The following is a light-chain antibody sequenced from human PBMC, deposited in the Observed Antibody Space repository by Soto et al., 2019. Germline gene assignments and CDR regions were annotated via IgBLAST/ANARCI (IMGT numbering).Light chain of an antibody. Sequence: EMVFTQSPGTLSFSPGERATLSCRASQRVSSGYLAWYQQKPGQGPRLLIYGASSRATGIPDRFSGSGSGTDFTLTISRLEPEDFAVYYCQQYGTSRAFGQGTKVDIK. CDR1: QRVSSGY. CDR2: GAS. CDR3: QQYGTSRA. V-gene: IGKV3-20*01. J-gene: IGKJ1*01.